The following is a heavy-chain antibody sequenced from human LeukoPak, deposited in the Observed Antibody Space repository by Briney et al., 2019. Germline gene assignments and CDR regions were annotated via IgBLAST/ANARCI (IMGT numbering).Heavy chain of an antibody. CDR1: GFTFSSDW. CDR2: MNSDGSST. V-gene: IGHV3-74*01. CDR3: ARVWGDYMDV. Sequence: GGSLRLSCEASGFTFSSDWMHWVRQAPGKGLVWVSRMNSDGSSTTYADSVKGRFIISRDNAKNTLYLQMNSLGDEDTAVYYCARVWGDYMDVWGKGTTVTVSS. D-gene: IGHD1-26*01. J-gene: IGHJ6*03.